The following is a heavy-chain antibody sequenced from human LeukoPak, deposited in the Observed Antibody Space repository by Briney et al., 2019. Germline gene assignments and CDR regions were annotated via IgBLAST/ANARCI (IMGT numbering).Heavy chain of an antibody. V-gene: IGHV3-48*01. J-gene: IGHJ6*03. Sequence: PGGSLRLSCAASGFTFSSYSMNWVRQAPGKGLEWVSYISTSSSTIYYADSVKGRFTISRDNAKNSLYLQMNSLRAEDTAVYYCARVGDFWSGYRSYYYYYMDVWGKGTTVTVSS. D-gene: IGHD3-3*01. CDR1: GFTFSSYS. CDR3: ARVGDFWSGYRSYYYYYMDV. CDR2: ISTSSSTI.